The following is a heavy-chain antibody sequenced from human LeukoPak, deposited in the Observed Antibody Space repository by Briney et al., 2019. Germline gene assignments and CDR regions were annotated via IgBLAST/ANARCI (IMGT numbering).Heavy chain of an antibody. J-gene: IGHJ4*02. CDR1: GYTFTSYG. CDR3: ARDDIFYHYFDY. D-gene: IGHD3-9*01. CDR2: ISAYNGNT. Sequence: ASVKLSCKASGYTFTSYGISWVRQAPGQGLEWMGWISAYNGNTNYAHKLQGRVTMTTDTSTSTAYMELRSLRSDDTAVYYCARDDIFYHYFDYWGQATLVTVSS. V-gene: IGHV1-18*04.